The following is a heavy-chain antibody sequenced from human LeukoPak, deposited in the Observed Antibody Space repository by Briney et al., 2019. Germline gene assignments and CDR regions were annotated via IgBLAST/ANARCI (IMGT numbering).Heavy chain of an antibody. Sequence: RASVKVSCKASGYTFTSYGISWVRQAPGQGLEWTGWISAYNGNTNYAQKLQGRVTMTTDTSTSTAYMELRSLRSDDTAVYYCARGASSSWYDDAFDIWGQGTMVTVSS. CDR3: ARGASSSWYDDAFDI. V-gene: IGHV1-18*01. J-gene: IGHJ3*02. D-gene: IGHD6-13*01. CDR1: GYTFTSYG. CDR2: ISAYNGNT.